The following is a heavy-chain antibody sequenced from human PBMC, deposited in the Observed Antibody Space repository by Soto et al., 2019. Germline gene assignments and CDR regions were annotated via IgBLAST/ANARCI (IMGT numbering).Heavy chain of an antibody. J-gene: IGHJ3*02. Sequence: ASVKVSCKASGYTFSADYTHCVRHAPGQGLEWMGWMNPKSGGTYFAQRFQGRVTLTRDTSISTAYMEVNRLRSDDTAVYYCTIANSEHSDGVYDAFDIWGQERTVTVSS. CDR3: TIANSEHSDGVYDAFDI. V-gene: IGHV1-2*02. CDR2: MNPKSGGT. CDR1: GYTFSADY. D-gene: IGHD1-26*01.